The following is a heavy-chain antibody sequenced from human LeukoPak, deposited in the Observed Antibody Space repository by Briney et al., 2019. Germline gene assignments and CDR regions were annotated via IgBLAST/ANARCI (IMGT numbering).Heavy chain of an antibody. CDR1: GFTFSDYY. D-gene: IGHD3-3*01. J-gene: IGHJ3*02. CDR3: ARDFSWAYYDFWSGYDAFDI. Sequence: GGSLRLSCAASGFTFSDYYMSWIRQAPGKGLEWVSYISSSGSTIYYADSVKGRFTISRDNAKNSLHLQMNSLRAEDTAVYYCARDFSWAYYDFWSGYDAFDIWGQGTMVTVSS. V-gene: IGHV3-11*01. CDR2: ISSSGSTI.